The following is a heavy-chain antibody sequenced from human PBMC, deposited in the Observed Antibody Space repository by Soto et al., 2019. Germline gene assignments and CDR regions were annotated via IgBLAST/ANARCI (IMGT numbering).Heavy chain of an antibody. J-gene: IGHJ4*02. V-gene: IGHV4-30-4*01. CDR3: ARVGPYYDFWSGSLRFDY. Sequence: SETLSLTCTVSGGSISSGDYYWSWIRQPPGKGLEWIGYIYYSGSTYYNPSLKSRVTISVDTSKNQFSPKLSSVTAADTAVYYCARVGPYYDFWSGSLRFDYWGQGTLVTVSS. D-gene: IGHD3-3*01. CDR1: GGSISSGDYY. CDR2: IYYSGST.